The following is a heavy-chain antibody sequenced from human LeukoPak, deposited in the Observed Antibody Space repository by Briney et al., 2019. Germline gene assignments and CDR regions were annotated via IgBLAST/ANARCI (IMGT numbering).Heavy chain of an antibody. D-gene: IGHD3-3*01. Sequence: PSETLSLTCAVYGGSFSGYYWSWIRQPPGKGLEWIGEINHSGSTNYNPSLKSRVTISVDTSKNQFSLKLSSVTAADTAVYYCARGRITIFGVDFDYWGQGTLVTVSS. CDR3: ARGRITIFGVDFDY. V-gene: IGHV4-34*01. CDR2: INHSGST. CDR1: GGSFSGYY. J-gene: IGHJ4*02.